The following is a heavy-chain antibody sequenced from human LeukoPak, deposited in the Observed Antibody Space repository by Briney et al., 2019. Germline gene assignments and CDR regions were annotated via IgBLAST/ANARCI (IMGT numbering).Heavy chain of an antibody. CDR2: ISGSGGST. CDR3: AKVAYSSSWIVFDY. Sequence: GGSLRVSCAASGFTFNSYAMSWVRQALGKGLEWVSAISGSGGSTYYADSVKGRFTISRDNSKNTLYLQMNSLRAEDTAVYYCAKVAYSSSWIVFDYWGQGTLVTVSS. CDR1: GFTFNSYA. J-gene: IGHJ4*02. V-gene: IGHV3-23*01. D-gene: IGHD6-13*01.